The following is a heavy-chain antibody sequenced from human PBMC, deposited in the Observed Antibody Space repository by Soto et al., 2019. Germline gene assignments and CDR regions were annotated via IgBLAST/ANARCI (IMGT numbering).Heavy chain of an antibody. J-gene: IGHJ4*02. V-gene: IGHV4-39*01. Sequence: SETLSLTCTVSGGSISSSSYYWGWIRQPPGKGLEWIGSIYYSGSTYYNPSLKSRVTISVDTSKNQFSLKLSSVTAADTAVYYCAGGGARWPGYFDSWGQGALVTVSS. CDR1: GGSISSSSYY. D-gene: IGHD2-15*01. CDR2: IYYSGST. CDR3: AGGGARWPGYFDS.